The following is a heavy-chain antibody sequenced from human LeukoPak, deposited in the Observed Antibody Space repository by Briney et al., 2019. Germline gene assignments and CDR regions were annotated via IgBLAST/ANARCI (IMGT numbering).Heavy chain of an antibody. J-gene: IGHJ4*02. CDR2: IYGGGNI. V-gene: IGHV3-53*01. CDR3: ARGAGYNYPYYFDY. CDR1: GSTVSSNY. D-gene: IGHD5-24*01. Sequence: GGSLRLSCAASGSTVSSNYMNWVRQAPGKGLEWVSVIYGGGNIYYADSVKGRFTISRDNSKNTLYLQMNSLRAEDTAVYYCARGAGYNYPYYFDYWGQETLVTVSS.